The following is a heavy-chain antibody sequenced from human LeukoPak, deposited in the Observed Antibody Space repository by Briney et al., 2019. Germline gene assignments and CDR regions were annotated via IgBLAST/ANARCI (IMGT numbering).Heavy chain of an antibody. Sequence: SETLSLTCAVYGGSFSGYYWSWIRQPPGKGLEWVGEINHSGSTNYNPSLKSRVTISVDTSKNQFSLKLSSVTAADTAVYYCARGGVLLWFGEPYNWFDPWGQGTLVTVSS. CDR1: GGSFSGYY. CDR3: ARGGVLLWFGEPYNWFDP. CDR2: INHSGST. D-gene: IGHD3-10*01. J-gene: IGHJ5*02. V-gene: IGHV4-34*01.